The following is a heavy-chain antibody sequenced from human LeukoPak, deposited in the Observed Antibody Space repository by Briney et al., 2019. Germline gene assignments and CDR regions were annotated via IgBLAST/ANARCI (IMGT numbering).Heavy chain of an antibody. J-gene: IGHJ3*02. CDR2: INPNSGGT. CDR3: ARHRVVGASHAFDI. D-gene: IGHD1-26*01. CDR1: GYTFTGYF. Sequence: APVKVSCKASGYTFTGYFIHWVRQAPGQGLEWMGWINPNSGGTNYAQKFQGRVTMTRDTSISTAYMELSRLRSDDTAVYYCARHRVVGASHAFDIWGQGTMVTVSS. V-gene: IGHV1-2*02.